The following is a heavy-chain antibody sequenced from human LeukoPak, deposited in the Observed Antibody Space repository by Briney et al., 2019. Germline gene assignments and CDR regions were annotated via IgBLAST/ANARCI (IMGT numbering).Heavy chain of an antibody. D-gene: IGHD4-23*01. J-gene: IGHJ4*02. CDR2: IYYSGST. Sequence: SETLPLTCTVSGGSISSGGYYWSWIRQHPGKGLEWIGYIYYSGSTYYNPSLKSRVTISVDTSKNQFSLKLSSVTAADTAVYYCARGYHDYGGKYFDYWGQGTLVTVSS. CDR1: GGSISSGGYY. V-gene: IGHV4-31*03. CDR3: ARGYHDYGGKYFDY.